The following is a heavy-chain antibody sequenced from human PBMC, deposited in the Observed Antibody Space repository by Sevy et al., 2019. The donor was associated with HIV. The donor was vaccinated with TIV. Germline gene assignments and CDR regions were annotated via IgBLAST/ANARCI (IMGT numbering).Heavy chain of an antibody. CDR1: GLSVTNNG. D-gene: IGHD2-8*02. J-gene: IGHJ6*02. V-gene: IGHV3-30*18. CDR2: ISYDGINK. Sequence: GGSLRLSCEVSGLSVTNNGMHWVRQAPGKGLEWVAVISYDGINKYYGDSVKGRFMISRDRSKNTLYLQMNILRIEDTAVYYCAKAFTGFYGMDVWGQRTTVTVSS. CDR3: AKAFTGFYGMDV.